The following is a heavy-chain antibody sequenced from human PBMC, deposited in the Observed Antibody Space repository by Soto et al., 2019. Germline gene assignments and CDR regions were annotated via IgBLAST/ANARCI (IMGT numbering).Heavy chain of an antibody. CDR3: AKDSDTATGRDTYYFDY. Sequence: QVQLVESGGGVVQPGRSLRLSCAASGFTFSSYGMHWVRQAPGKGLEWVAVISYDGSNKYYADSVKGRFTISRDNSKNTLYLQMNSLRAEDTAVYYCAKDSDTATGRDTYYFDYWGQGTLVTVSS. D-gene: IGHD5-18*01. CDR1: GFTFSSYG. CDR2: ISYDGSNK. J-gene: IGHJ4*02. V-gene: IGHV3-30*18.